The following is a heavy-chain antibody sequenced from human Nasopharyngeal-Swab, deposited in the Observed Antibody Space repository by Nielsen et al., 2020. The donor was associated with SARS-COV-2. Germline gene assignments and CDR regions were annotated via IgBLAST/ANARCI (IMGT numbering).Heavy chain of an antibody. Sequence: GGSLRLSCAASGFTFSSYAMSWVCQAPGKGLEWVSAISGSGGSTYYADSVKGRFTISRDNSQNTLYLQMNSLRAEDTAVYYCAKSNDILTGYSFDYWGQGTLVTVSS. CDR1: GFTFSSYA. J-gene: IGHJ4*02. CDR3: AKSNDILTGYSFDY. V-gene: IGHV3-23*01. CDR2: ISGSGGST. D-gene: IGHD3-9*01.